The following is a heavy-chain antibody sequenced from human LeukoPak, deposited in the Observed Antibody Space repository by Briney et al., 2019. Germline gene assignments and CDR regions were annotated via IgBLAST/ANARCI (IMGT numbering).Heavy chain of an antibody. Sequence: GGSLRLSCAASAFSFGSYAMIWVRQAPGKGLAWVSAIYPSSDEIRYAESVKGRFTVSRDNSKNTLSLQMNSLRAEDTAIYYCAKYSQTGDPFDYWGQGTLVAVSS. CDR2: IYPSSDEI. CDR3: AKYSQTGDPFDY. J-gene: IGHJ4*02. V-gene: IGHV3-23*01. D-gene: IGHD7-27*01. CDR1: AFSFGSYA.